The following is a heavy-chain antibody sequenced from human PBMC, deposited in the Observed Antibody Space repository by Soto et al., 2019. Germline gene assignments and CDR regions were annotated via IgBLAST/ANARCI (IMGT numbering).Heavy chain of an antibody. CDR3: ATGPPFSDCFDP. CDR2: VYSSGGT. CDR1: GGSMNSYY. V-gene: IGHV4-4*07. D-gene: IGHD3-3*02. J-gene: IGHJ5*02. Sequence: PSETLSLTCTVSGGSMNSYYWTWIRQPAGKGLEWIGRVYSSGGTHYNPSLKRRITISLDTSNNQFSLSLPSVTDSHTALYQCATGPPFSDCFDPWGQGPLATAS.